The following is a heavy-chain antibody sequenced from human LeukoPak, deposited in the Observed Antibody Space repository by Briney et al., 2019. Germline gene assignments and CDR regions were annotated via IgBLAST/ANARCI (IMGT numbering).Heavy chain of an antibody. CDR2: IYYSGST. D-gene: IGHD1-1*01. V-gene: IGHV4-59*08. J-gene: IGHJ6*02. CDR3: ARGYNWNYYYGMDV. Sequence: SVTLSLTCTVSGGSISSYYWSWIRQPPGKGLEWIGYIYYSGSTNYNPSLKSRVTISVDTSKNQFSLKLSSVTAADTAVYYCARGYNWNYYYGMDVWGQGTTVTVSS. CDR1: GGSISSYY.